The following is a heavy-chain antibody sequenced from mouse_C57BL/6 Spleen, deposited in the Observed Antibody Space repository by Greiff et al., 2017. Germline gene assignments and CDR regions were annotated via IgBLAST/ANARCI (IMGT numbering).Heavy chain of an antibody. CDR1: GYTFTDYA. Sequence: QVQLKQSGPELVRPGVSVKISCTGSGYTFTDYAMHWVKQSHAKSLEWIGIISTYYGAASYNQKFKDKATMTVDKSSSTADMELARLTSEDSALYYCARVSLYDYYAMDYWGQGTSVTVSS. V-gene: IGHV1-67*01. CDR2: ISTYYGAA. J-gene: IGHJ4*01. D-gene: IGHD6-5*01. CDR3: ARVSLYDYYAMDY.